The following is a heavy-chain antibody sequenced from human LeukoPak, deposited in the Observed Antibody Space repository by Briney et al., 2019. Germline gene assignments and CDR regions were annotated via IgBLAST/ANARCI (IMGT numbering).Heavy chain of an antibody. CDR2: IYSGGSK. V-gene: IGHV3-53*01. Sequence: GGSLRLFCAASGLTLSSNYMSWVRQAPGKGLEWVLVIYSGGSKYYSDYVTGRFSISRDNSKNTLYLQMNSQRAEDTAVYYCARDAIFGVWGQGTTVTVSS. CDR3: ARDAIFGV. J-gene: IGHJ6*02. D-gene: IGHD3-3*02. CDR1: GLTLSSNY.